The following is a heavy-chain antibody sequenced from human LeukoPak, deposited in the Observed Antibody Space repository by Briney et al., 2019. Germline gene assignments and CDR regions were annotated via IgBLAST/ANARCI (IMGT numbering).Heavy chain of an antibody. D-gene: IGHD1-26*01. J-gene: IGHJ4*02. V-gene: IGHV3-30*03. Sequence: PGGSLRLSCAASGFTFSSYSMNWVRQAPGKGLEWVAVISYDGSNKYYADSVKGRFTISRDNSKNTLYLQMNSLRAEDTAVYYCARDLYSGSSALYYFDYWGQGTLVTVSS. CDR2: ISYDGSNK. CDR1: GFTFSSYS. CDR3: ARDLYSGSSALYYFDY.